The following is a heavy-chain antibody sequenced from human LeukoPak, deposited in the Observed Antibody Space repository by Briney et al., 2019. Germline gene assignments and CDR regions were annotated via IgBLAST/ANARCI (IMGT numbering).Heavy chain of an antibody. J-gene: IGHJ4*02. V-gene: IGHV1-2*02. CDR2: INPNSGGT. Sequence: ASVKVSCKASGYTFTGYYVHWVRQAPGQGLEWMGWINPNSGGTNYAQKFQGRVTMTRDTSISTAYMELSRLRSDDTAVYYCARARWQVTGYFDYWGQGTLVTVSS. D-gene: IGHD4-23*01. CDR1: GYTFTGYY. CDR3: ARARWQVTGYFDY.